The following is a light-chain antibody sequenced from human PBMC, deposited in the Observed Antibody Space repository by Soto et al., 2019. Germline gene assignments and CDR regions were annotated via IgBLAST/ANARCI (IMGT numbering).Light chain of an antibody. CDR3: QHYGSPPIT. CDR1: QVISNY. V-gene: IGKV1-27*01. CDR2: AAS. J-gene: IGKJ5*01. Sequence: DIQMTQSPSSLSASVEDRVTITCRASQVISNYLAWYQQKPGEVPNLLIYAASTLQSGVPSRFSGSGSGTDFTLTISRLEPEDFAVYYCQHYGSPPITFGQGTRLE.